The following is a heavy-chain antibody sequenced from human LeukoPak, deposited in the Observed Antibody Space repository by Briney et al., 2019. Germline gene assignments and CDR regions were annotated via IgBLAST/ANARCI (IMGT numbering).Heavy chain of an antibody. V-gene: IGHV4-30-4*08. CDR3: AGESSSGWYIGNWLDP. D-gene: IGHD6-19*01. CDR2: IYYSGST. CDR1: GGSISSGDYY. Sequence: PSQTLSLTCTVSGGSISSGDYYWSWIRQPPGKGLEWIGYIYYSGSTYYNPSLKSRVTISVDTSKNQFSLKLSSVTAADTAVYYCAGESSSGWYIGNWLDPWGQGTLVTVSS. J-gene: IGHJ5*02.